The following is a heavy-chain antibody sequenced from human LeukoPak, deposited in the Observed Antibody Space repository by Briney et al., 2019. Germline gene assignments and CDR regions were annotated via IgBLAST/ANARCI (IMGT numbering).Heavy chain of an antibody. CDR3: ARGSITMVRGVRRNNWFDP. V-gene: IGHV1-69*04. D-gene: IGHD3-10*01. Sequence: SVKVSCKASGGTFSSYAISWVRQAPGQGLEWMGRIIPILGTANYAQKFQGRVTITADKSTSTAYMELSSLRSEDTAVYYCARGSITMVRGVRRNNWFDPWGQGTLVTVSS. CDR1: GGTFSSYA. CDR2: IIPILGTA. J-gene: IGHJ5*02.